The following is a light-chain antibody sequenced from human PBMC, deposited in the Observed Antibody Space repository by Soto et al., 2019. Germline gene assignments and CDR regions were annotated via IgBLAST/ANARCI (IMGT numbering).Light chain of an antibody. Sequence: QSVLTQPPSVSAAPGQKGTISCSGSSSNIGDNFVSWYQHLPGTAPKLLIYDNYKRPSGIPDRFSGSKAGTSATLGITGLQAGDEGDYYCGTWDSSLNGYVVFGGGTKLAVL. CDR3: GTWDSSLNGYVV. CDR2: DNY. J-gene: IGLJ2*01. V-gene: IGLV1-51*01. CDR1: SSNIGDNF.